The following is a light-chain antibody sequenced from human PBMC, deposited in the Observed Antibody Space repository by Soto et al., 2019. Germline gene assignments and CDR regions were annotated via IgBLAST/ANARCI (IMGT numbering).Light chain of an antibody. CDR1: QSVSSN. CDR2: GAS. V-gene: IGKV3-15*01. Sequence: EIVMTQSPATLSVSPGERATLSCRASQSVSSNLAWYQQKPGQAPRLLIYGASTRATGIPARFSGSGSGTEFTLTICSLQSEDFAVYYCQQYNNWPPYTFGQGIKLEIK. CDR3: QQYNNWPPYT. J-gene: IGKJ2*01.